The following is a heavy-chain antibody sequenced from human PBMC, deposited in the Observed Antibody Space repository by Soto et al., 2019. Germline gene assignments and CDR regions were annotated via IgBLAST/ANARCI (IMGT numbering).Heavy chain of an antibody. CDR1: GFTFSSYG. J-gene: IGHJ4*02. V-gene: IGHV3-30*18. Sequence: HPGGSLRLSCAASGFTFSSYGMHWVRQAPGKGLEWVAVISYDGSNKYYADSVKGRFTISRDNSKNTLYLQMNSLRAEDTAVYYCAKDRVVASYFDYWGQGTLVTVSS. CDR3: AKDRVVASYFDY. D-gene: IGHD5-12*01. CDR2: ISYDGSNK.